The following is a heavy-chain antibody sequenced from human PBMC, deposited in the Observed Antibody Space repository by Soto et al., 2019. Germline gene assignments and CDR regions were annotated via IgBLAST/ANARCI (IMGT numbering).Heavy chain of an antibody. D-gene: IGHD2-15*01. J-gene: IGHJ4*01. Sequence: QVQLVQSGTVVQRRGSSVKVSCQASGGTFSSHGMAWVRQAPGQGLEWMGGIIPTFGTPTYAPKFQGRVPLTAATVTTPAYMEPSRLRSEDKGVYYCESERSTKYCDCGGHGTVTTASS. V-gene: IGHV1-69*06. CDR3: ESERSTKYCDC. CDR2: IIPTFGTP. CDR1: GGTFSSHG.